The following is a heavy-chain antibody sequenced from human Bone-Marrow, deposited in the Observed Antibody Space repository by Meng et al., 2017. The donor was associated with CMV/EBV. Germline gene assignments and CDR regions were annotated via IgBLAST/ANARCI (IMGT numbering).Heavy chain of an antibody. CDR3: TRDLPSYYYGSGSYSGGMYV. CDR1: GFTFSEYW. Sequence: GESLKISCAASGFTFSEYWMTWVRQAPGKGLVWVSRINSDGSSTSYADSVKGRFTISRDNAKNTLYLQMNSLRAEDTAVYYCTRDLPSYYYGSGSYSGGMYVWGQGTTVTVSS. CDR2: INSDGSST. V-gene: IGHV3-74*01. D-gene: IGHD3-10*01. J-gene: IGHJ6*02.